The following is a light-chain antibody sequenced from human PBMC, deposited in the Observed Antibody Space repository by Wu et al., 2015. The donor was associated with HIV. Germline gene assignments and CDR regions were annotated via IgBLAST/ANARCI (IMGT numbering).Light chain of an antibody. Sequence: ENLLTQSPGTLSLSPGERATLSCRASQGVRGSYLAWYQKKPGQSPRLVVYGASKRAANIPDRFGGSGSGTDFVLTINGLEPEDFAIYYCQQYGDSPVTFGQGTRTG. V-gene: IGKV3-20*01. CDR2: GAS. CDR3: QQYGDSPVT. CDR1: QGVRGSY. J-gene: IGKJ5*01.